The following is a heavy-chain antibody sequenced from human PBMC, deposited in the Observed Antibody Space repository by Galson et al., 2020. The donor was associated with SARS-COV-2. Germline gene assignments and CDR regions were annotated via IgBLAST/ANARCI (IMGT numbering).Heavy chain of an antibody. CDR3: ARDGQSSSGWAFDY. CDR2: IFYDGSDK. V-gene: IGHV3-33*01. D-gene: IGHD6-19*01. CDR1: GFTLRRHA. J-gene: IGHJ4*02. Sequence: GGYLRLSCAASGFTLRRHAIHWVRHAPGKGLEWVAQIFYDGSDKYYRDSVKGRFTISRDSSKNTVFLQMNNLRADDTAVYYCARDGQSSSGWAFDYWGQGTLVTVSS.